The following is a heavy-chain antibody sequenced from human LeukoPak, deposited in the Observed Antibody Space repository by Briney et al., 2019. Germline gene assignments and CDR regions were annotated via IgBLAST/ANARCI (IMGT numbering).Heavy chain of an antibody. Sequence: ASVKVSCKASGYTFTSYYMHWVRQAPGQGLEWMGIINPSGGSTSYAQKFQGRVTMTRDTSTSTVYMELSSLRSEDTAVYYCARHSIVAGTEYAFDIWGQGTMVTVSS. CDR2: INPSGGST. D-gene: IGHD6-19*01. J-gene: IGHJ3*02. CDR1: GYTFTSYY. V-gene: IGHV1-46*01. CDR3: ARHSIVAGTEYAFDI.